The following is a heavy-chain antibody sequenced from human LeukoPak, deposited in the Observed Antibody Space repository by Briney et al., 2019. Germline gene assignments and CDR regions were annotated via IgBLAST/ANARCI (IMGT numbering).Heavy chain of an antibody. CDR2: IYHSGST. Sequence: PSETLSLTCTVSGGSISSYYWSWIRQPPGKGLEWIGSIYHSGSTYYNPSLKSRVTISVDTSKNQFSLKLSSVTAADTAVYYCARLVPAAVDYWGQGTLVTVSS. CDR3: ARLVPAAVDY. CDR1: GGSISSYY. D-gene: IGHD2-2*01. V-gene: IGHV4-59*08. J-gene: IGHJ4*02.